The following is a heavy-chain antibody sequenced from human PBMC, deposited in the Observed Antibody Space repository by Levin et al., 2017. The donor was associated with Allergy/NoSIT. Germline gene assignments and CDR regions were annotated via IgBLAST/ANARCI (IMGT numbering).Heavy chain of an antibody. Sequence: GESLKISCAASGFTFSSYWMSWVRQAPGKGLEWVANIKQDGSEKYYVDSVKGRFTISRDNAKNSLYLQMNSLRAEDTAVYYCARDIFSSGVHWFDPWGQGTLVTVSS. D-gene: IGHD6-19*01. CDR1: GFTFSSYW. CDR2: IKQDGSEK. J-gene: IGHJ5*02. V-gene: IGHV3-7*01. CDR3: ARDIFSSGVHWFDP.